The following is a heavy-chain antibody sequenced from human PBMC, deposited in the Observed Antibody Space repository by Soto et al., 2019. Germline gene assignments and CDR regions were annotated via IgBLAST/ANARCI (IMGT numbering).Heavy chain of an antibody. D-gene: IGHD3-9*01. CDR1: GYNFANYW. J-gene: IGHJ6*02. V-gene: IGHV5-51*01. CDR2: IYPGDSDT. Sequence: EPLRISWDGSGYNFANYWIGLMSTLPWKGLEWMGIIYPGDSDTKYSPSFQGQVTISADKSINTAYLQWSSLEASDTAIYYCARLTGLPNYYYGMDVWGQGAT. CDR3: ARLTGLPNYYYGMDV.